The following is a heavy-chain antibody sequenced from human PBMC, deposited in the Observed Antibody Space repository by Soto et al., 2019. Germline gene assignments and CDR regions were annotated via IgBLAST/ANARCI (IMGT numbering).Heavy chain of an antibody. D-gene: IGHD3-10*01. CDR1: GGTFSSYA. Sequence: SVKVSCKASGGTFSSYAISWVRQAPGQGLERMGGIIPIFGTANYAQKFQGRVTITADESTSTAYMELSSLRSEDTAVYYCARVFSYGSGSYYFDYWGQGTLVTVSS. J-gene: IGHJ4*02. CDR2: IIPIFGTA. V-gene: IGHV1-69*13. CDR3: ARVFSYGSGSYYFDY.